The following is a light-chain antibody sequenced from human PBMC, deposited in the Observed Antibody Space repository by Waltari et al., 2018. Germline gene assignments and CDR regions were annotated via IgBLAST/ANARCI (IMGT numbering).Light chain of an antibody. CDR1: SGHRSNV. CDR2: VNSDGSH. V-gene: IGLV4-69*01. J-gene: IGLJ3*02. CDR3: QTGGHGTWV. Sequence: QLVRTQSPSASASLGASVKLTCTLSSGHRSNVIAWLPQQPEKGPRYLMKVNSDGSHSKGDKIPDRFSGSSSGTEHYLTISSRQSEDEADYYCQTGGHGTWVFGGGTKLTVL.